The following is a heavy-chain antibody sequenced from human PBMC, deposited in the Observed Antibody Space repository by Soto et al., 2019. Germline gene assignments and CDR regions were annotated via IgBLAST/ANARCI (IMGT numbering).Heavy chain of an antibody. V-gene: IGHV4-34*01. CDR2: INHTGST. CDR1: CGSFSDYS. D-gene: IGHD6-13*01. J-gene: IGHJ5*02. CDR3: ARAAVAASGGPWFVP. Sequence: SDTLSLTCAVYCGSFSDYSWTWIRQPPGEGLEWIGEINHTGSTNSNPSLRSRLTISVDTSKSQFSLKLSSVTAADTAVYYCARAAVAASGGPWFVPWGQGTLVTVSS.